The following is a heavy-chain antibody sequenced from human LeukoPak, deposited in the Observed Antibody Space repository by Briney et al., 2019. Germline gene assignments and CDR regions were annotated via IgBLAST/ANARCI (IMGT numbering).Heavy chain of an antibody. CDR3: ARDDSYRWVFDY. Sequence: SVKVSCRASGGTLSSYAISWVRQAPGQGLEWMGGIIPIFGTANYAQKFQGRVTITTDESTSTAYMELSSLRSDDTAVYYCARDDSYRWVFDYWGQGTLVTVSS. D-gene: IGHD5-24*01. J-gene: IGHJ4*02. V-gene: IGHV1-69*05. CDR1: GGTLSSYA. CDR2: IIPIFGTA.